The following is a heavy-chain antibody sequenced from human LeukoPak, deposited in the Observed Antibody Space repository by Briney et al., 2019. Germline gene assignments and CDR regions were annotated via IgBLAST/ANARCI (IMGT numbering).Heavy chain of an antibody. D-gene: IGHD6-6*01. CDR1: GGSFSGYY. CDR2: INHSGST. Sequence: PSETLSLTCAVYGGSFSGYYWSWIRQPPGKGLEWIGEINHSGSTNYNPSLKSRVTISVGTSKNQFSLKLSSVTAADTAVYYCARGSGSSSSFDYWGQGTLVTVSS. CDR3: ARGSGSSSSFDY. V-gene: IGHV4-34*01. J-gene: IGHJ4*02.